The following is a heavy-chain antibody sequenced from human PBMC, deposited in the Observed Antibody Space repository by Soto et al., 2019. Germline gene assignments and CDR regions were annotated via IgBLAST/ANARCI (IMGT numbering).Heavy chain of an antibody. D-gene: IGHD6-19*01. CDR3: AHSREYSSGWFTTNMGSFDP. CDR1: GFSLNTRGVG. CDR2: IYWNDDK. J-gene: IGHJ5*02. Sequence: SRPKPVNPTQTLTMNCTFSGFSLNTRGVGVGWIRQPPGKALEWLALIYWNDDKRYSPSLKSRLTITKDTSKNQVVLTMTNMDPVDTATYYCAHSREYSSGWFTTNMGSFDPWGPGTLVTV. V-gene: IGHV2-5*01.